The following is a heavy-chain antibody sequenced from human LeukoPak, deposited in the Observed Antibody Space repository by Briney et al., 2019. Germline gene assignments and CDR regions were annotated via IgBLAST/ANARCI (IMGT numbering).Heavy chain of an antibody. CDR1: GYTFTSYD. Sequence: ASVKVSCKASGYTFTSYDINWVRQATGQGLEWMGWMNPNSGNTGYAQKFRGRVTMTRNTSISTAYMELSGLRSEDTAVYYCAKGIAAAGSGLSWGQGTLVTVSS. CDR2: MNPNSGNT. V-gene: IGHV1-8*01. J-gene: IGHJ5*02. D-gene: IGHD6-13*01. CDR3: AKGIAAAGSGLS.